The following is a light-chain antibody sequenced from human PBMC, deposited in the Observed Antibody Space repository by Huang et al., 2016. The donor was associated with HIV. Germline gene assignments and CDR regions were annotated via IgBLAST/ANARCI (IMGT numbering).Light chain of an antibody. Sequence: DIQMTQSPSSLSAFVGDRVTITCRASQSISSYLNWYQQKPGKAPKLLIYAASSLQSGVPSSFSGSGSWTDFTLTISSLQPEDFATYYCQQSYSTPLTFGGGTKVEIK. V-gene: IGKV1-39*01. J-gene: IGKJ4*01. CDR1: QSISSY. CDR2: AAS. CDR3: QQSYSTPLT.